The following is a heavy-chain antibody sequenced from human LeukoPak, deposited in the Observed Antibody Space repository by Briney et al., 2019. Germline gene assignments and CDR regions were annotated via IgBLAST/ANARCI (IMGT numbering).Heavy chain of an antibody. CDR2: ISGSGGST. J-gene: IGHJ4*02. CDR1: GFTFSSYA. V-gene: IGHV3-23*01. Sequence: GSLRLSCAASGFTFSSYAMTWVRQAPGKGLEWVSAISGSGGSTYYADSVKGRFTISRDNSKNTLYLQTNSLRAEDTAVYYCAKAPWKVTPYYFDYWGQGTLVTVSS. D-gene: IGHD5-18*01. CDR3: AKAPWKVTPYYFDY.